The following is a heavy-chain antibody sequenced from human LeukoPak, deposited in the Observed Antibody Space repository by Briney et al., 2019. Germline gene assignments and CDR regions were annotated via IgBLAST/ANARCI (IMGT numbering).Heavy chain of an antibody. J-gene: IGHJ4*02. CDR1: GFTFSSYD. D-gene: IGHD3-22*01. V-gene: IGHV3-13*01. CDR3: ARRAGDYSHPYDY. Sequence: GSLRLSCAASGFTFSSYDMQWVRQATGKGVEWVSVIGTAGDTYYPGSVKGRFTISRENAKNSFYLQMNSLRAGQTAVYYCARRAGDYSHPYDYWGQGTLVTVSS. CDR2: IGTAGDT.